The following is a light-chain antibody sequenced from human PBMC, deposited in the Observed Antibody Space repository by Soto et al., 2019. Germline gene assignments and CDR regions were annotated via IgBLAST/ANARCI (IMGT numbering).Light chain of an antibody. J-gene: IGLJ1*01. Sequence: QSVLTQPASVSGSPGQSITISCTGSSSDIGDYDYVSWYQQHPGKAPKVLISEVSNRPSGVSNRFSGSKSGNTASLTISGLQAEDEADYYCNSYATGKTRVFGISTKVTVL. CDR1: SSDIGDYDY. V-gene: IGLV2-14*01. CDR3: NSYATGKTRV. CDR2: EVS.